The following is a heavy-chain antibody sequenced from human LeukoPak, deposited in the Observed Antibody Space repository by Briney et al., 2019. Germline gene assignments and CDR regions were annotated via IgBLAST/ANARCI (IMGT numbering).Heavy chain of an antibody. CDR3: AADLVKVYSSGWYSSITPLAN. CDR1: GFTFTSSA. D-gene: IGHD6-19*01. Sequence: SVKVSCKASGFTFTSSAMQWVRQARGQRLEWIGWIVVGSGNTNYAQKFQERVTITRDMSTSTAYMELSSLRSEDTAVYYWAADLVKVYSSGWYSSITPLANWGQGTLVTVSS. V-gene: IGHV1-58*02. CDR2: IVVGSGNT. J-gene: IGHJ4*02.